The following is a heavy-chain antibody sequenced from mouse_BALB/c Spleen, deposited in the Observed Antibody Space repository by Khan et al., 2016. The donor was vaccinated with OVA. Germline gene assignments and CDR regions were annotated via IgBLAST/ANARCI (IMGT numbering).Heavy chain of an antibody. CDR3: TRDRNYYGSSFYFDY. Sequence: EVELVESGGGLVKPGGSLKLSCAASGFAFSSYSMSWVRQTPEKRLEWVATITSGGSYTYYPDSVKGRFTISRHNAKNTLYLQMSRLKSEDTAMYYCTRDRNYYGSSFYFDYWGQGTTLTVSS. V-gene: IGHV5-6-4*01. D-gene: IGHD1-1*01. CDR1: GFAFSSYS. CDR2: ITSGGSYT. J-gene: IGHJ2*01.